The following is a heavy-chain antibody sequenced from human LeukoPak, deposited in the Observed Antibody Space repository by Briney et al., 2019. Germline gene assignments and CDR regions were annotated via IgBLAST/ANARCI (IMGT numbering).Heavy chain of an antibody. D-gene: IGHD3-9*01. V-gene: IGHV1-18*01. CDR3: ARVSIRYFDWSMSPNWYSPDY. Sequence: ASVKVSCKASGYTFTSYGISWVRQAPGQGLEWMGWISAYNGNTNYAQKLQGRVTMTTDTSTSTAYVELRSLRSDDTAVYYCARVSIRYFDWSMSPNWYSPDYWGQGTLVTVSS. CDR1: GYTFTSYG. J-gene: IGHJ4*02. CDR2: ISAYNGNT.